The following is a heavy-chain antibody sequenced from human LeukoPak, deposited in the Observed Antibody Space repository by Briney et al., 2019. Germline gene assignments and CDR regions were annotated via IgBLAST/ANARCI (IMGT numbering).Heavy chain of an antibody. J-gene: IGHJ3*02. CDR1: GYSFTSYW. Sequence: GESLKISCKGSGYSFTSYWIGWVRQMPGKGLEWMGIIYPGDSDTRYSPSFQGQVTISADKSISTAYLQWSSLKASDTAMYYCARHGVSRNWGSAHGAFDIWGQGTMVTVSS. CDR3: ARHGVSRNWGSAHGAFDI. D-gene: IGHD7-27*01. V-gene: IGHV5-51*01. CDR2: IYPGDSDT.